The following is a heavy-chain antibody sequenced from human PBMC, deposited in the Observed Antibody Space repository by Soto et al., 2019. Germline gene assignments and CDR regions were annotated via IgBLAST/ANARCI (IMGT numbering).Heavy chain of an antibody. J-gene: IGHJ5*02. V-gene: IGHV4-31*03. CDR2: IYYSGST. Sequence: SETLSLTCTVSGGSISSGGYYWSWIRQHPGKGLEWIGYIYYSGSTYYNPSLKSRVTISVDTSKNQFSLKLSSVTAADTAAYYCAREVVTAYNWFDPWGQGTLVTVSS. CDR1: GGSISSGGYY. D-gene: IGHD2-21*02. CDR3: AREVVTAYNWFDP.